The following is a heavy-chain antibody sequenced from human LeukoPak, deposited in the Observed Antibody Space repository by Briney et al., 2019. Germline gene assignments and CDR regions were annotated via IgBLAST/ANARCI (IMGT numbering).Heavy chain of an antibody. D-gene: IGHD3-3*01. Sequence: SETLSLTCAVYGGSFSSYYWGWIRQPPGKGLEWIGSIYYSGSTYYNPSLKSRVTISVDTSKNQFSLKLSSVTAADTAVYYCARRYDFWSGYSSWGQGTLVTVSS. V-gene: IGHV4-39*01. CDR1: GGSFSSYY. CDR2: IYYSGST. J-gene: IGHJ4*02. CDR3: ARRYDFWSGYSS.